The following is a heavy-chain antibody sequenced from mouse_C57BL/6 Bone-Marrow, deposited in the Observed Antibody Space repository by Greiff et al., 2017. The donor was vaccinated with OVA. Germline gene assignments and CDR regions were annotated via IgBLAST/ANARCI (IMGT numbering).Heavy chain of an antibody. Sequence: QVQLQQPGAELVKPGASVKVSCKASGYTFTSYWMHWVKQRPGQGLEWIGRIHPSDSATNYNQKFKGKATLTVDTSSSTAYMPLSRLTSADSAVYYWAITLDYAMDYWGQGTSVTVSS. J-gene: IGHJ4*01. CDR3: AITLDYAMDY. CDR2: IHPSDSAT. CDR1: GYTFTSYW. V-gene: IGHV1-74*01. D-gene: IGHD4-1*01.